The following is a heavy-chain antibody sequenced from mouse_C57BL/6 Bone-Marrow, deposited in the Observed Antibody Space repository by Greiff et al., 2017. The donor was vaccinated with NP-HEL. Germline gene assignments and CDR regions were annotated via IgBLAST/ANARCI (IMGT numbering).Heavy chain of an antibody. D-gene: IGHD2-2*01. CDR3: ARWGGYNY. CDR1: GYTFTSYW. CDR2: IDPSDSYT. J-gene: IGHJ2*01. Sequence: QVQLQQPGAELVMPGASVKLSCKASGYTFTSYWMHWVKQRPGQGLEWIGEIDPSDSYTNYNQKFKGKSTLTVDKSSSTAYMQLSGLTSEDSAVYYCARWGGYNYWGQGTTLTVSS. V-gene: IGHV1-69*01.